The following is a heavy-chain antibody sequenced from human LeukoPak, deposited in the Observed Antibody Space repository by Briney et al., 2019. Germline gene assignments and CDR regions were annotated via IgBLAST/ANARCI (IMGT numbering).Heavy chain of an antibody. CDR2: IYYSGST. CDR1: GGSIGSYY. CDR3: ARSDGYGLVGI. V-gene: IGHV4-59*12. J-gene: IGHJ3*02. D-gene: IGHD3-10*01. Sequence: PSETLSLTCTVSGGSIGSYYWSWIRQPPGKGLEWIGYIYYSGSTNYNPSLKSRVTISVDTSKNQFSLNLSSVTAADTAVYYCARSDGYGLVGIWGQGTMVTVSS.